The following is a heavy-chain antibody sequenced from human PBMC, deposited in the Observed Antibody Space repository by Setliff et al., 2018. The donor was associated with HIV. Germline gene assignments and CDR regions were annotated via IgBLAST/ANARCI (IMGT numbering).Heavy chain of an antibody. CDR3: TRGIGGIGYYPDY. D-gene: IGHD3-22*01. J-gene: IGHJ4*02. CDR1: GGSITGYY. V-gene: IGHV4-59*01. CDR2: IYYNGGT. Sequence: TSETLSLTCTVSGGSITGYYWSWIRQPPGKGMKWIGYIYYNGGTNYNPSLKSRVTMLVDTSENHFTLKLTSVTAADTAMYYCTRGIGGIGYYPDYWGQGTLVTVSS.